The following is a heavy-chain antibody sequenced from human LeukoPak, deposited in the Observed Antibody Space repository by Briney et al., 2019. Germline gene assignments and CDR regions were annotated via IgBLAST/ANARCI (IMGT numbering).Heavy chain of an antibody. CDR1: GFTFSSYA. V-gene: IGHV3-64*01. CDR3: ARASSETDWFDP. J-gene: IGHJ5*02. Sequence: GGSLRLSCAASGFTFSSYAMHWVRQAPGKGLEYVSAISSNGGSTYYANSVKGRFTISRDNSKNTLYLQMNSLRAEDTAVYYCARASSETDWFDPWGQGTLVTVSS. D-gene: IGHD6-6*01. CDR2: ISSNGGST.